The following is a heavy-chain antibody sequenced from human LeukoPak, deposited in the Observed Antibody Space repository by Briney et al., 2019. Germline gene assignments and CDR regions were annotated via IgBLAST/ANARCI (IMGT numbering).Heavy chain of an antibody. CDR1: GYTFTGYY. Sequence: VASVKVSCKAPGYTFTGYYMHWVRQAPGQGLEWMGIINPSGGSTSYAQKFQGRVTMTRDTSTSTVYMELSSLRSEDTAVYYCARGDCSGGSCYYYYYYMDVWGKGTTVTVSS. J-gene: IGHJ6*03. D-gene: IGHD2-15*01. V-gene: IGHV1-46*01. CDR3: ARGDCSGGSCYYYYYYMDV. CDR2: INPSGGST.